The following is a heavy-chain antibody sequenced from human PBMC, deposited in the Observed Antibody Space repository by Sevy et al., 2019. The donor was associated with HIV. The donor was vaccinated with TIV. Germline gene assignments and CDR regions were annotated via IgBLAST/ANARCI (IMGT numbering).Heavy chain of an antibody. CDR3: TRDPTEGIAVAGNWYDP. V-gene: IGHV3-49*03. D-gene: IGHD6-19*01. Sequence: GGSLRLSCKASGFSLGDYAMSWFRQAPGKGLEWVGFIRNKAYDGTTEYAASVKGRFTISRDDSKSIAYLQMNSLKTEDTAVYYCTRDPTEGIAVAGNWYDPWGQGTLVTVS. CDR1: GFSLGDYA. J-gene: IGHJ5*02. CDR2: IRNKAYDGTT.